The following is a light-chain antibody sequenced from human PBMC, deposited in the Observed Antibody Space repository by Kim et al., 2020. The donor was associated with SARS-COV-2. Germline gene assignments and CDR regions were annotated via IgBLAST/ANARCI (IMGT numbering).Light chain of an antibody. CDR2: GAS. J-gene: IGKJ2*03. V-gene: IGKV3-20*01. CDR1: QTVINNY. Sequence: SPGQRATPSSRASQTVINNYLAWYQQKPGQAPRLLVYGASTRATGIPDRFSGSGSGTDFPLTINKVEPGDFAVYYCQQFGSSPPYSFGQGTKLEI. CDR3: QQFGSSPPYS.